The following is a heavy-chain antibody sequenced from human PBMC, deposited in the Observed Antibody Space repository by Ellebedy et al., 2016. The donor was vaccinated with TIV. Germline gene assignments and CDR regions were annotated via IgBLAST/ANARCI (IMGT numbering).Heavy chain of an antibody. V-gene: IGHV1-45*02. CDR3: ARLAGSAFDI. CDR1: GYTFTYRY. CDR2: ITPFNGNT. Sequence: SVKVSXKASGYTFTYRYLQWVRQAPGQALEWMGWITPFNGNTNYAQKFQDRVTITRDRSMSTAYMELSSLRSEDTAMYYCARLAGSAFDIWGQGTMVTVSS. J-gene: IGHJ3*02.